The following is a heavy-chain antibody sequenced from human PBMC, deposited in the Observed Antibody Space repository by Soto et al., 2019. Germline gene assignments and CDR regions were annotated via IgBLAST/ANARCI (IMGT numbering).Heavy chain of an antibody. CDR2: IVVGSGNT. Sequence: SVKVSCKASGFTFTSSAVQWVRQARGQRLEWIGWIVVGSGNTNYAQKFQERVTITRDMSTSTAYMELSSLRSEDTAVYYCAADIGYSSGWYQYYGMDVWGQGTTVTV. CDR1: GFTFTSSA. J-gene: IGHJ6*02. D-gene: IGHD6-19*01. V-gene: IGHV1-58*01. CDR3: AADIGYSSGWYQYYGMDV.